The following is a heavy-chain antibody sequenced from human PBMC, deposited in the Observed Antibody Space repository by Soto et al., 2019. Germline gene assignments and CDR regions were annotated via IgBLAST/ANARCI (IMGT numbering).Heavy chain of an antibody. J-gene: IGHJ4*02. V-gene: IGHV4-31*03. Sequence: SETLSLTCTVSGGSISSDGYYWSWIRQHPGKGLEWIGYIYYSGSTYYNPSLKSRVTISVDTSKNQFSLKLSSVTAADTAVYYCARAPFMITFGGVIVNGNFDYWGQGTLVTVSS. D-gene: IGHD3-16*02. CDR2: IYYSGST. CDR1: GGSISSDGYY. CDR3: ARAPFMITFGGVIVNGNFDY.